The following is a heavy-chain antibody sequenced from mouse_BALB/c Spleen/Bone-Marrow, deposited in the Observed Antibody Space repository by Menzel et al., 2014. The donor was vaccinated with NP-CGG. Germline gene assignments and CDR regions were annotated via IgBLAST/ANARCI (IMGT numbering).Heavy chain of an antibody. J-gene: IGHJ2*01. D-gene: IGHD1-1*01. Sequence: DVKLQESGPELVKPGASVKISCKASGYSFTGYFMNWVKQSHGKSLEWIGRINPYNGDTFYNQKFKGKATLTVDKSSSTAHMELLSLTSEDSAVYYCGRVYCYGSSYFDYWGQGTTLTVSS. V-gene: IGHV1-37*01. CDR3: GRVYCYGSSYFDY. CDR2: INPYNGDT. CDR1: GYSFTGYF.